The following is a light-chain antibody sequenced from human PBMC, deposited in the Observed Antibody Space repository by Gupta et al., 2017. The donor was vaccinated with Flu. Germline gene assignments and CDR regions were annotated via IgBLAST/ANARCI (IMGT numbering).Light chain of an antibody. V-gene: IGLV1-40*01. CDR1: SSNIGGVYK. CDR2: CDS. Sequence: TISCTGSSSNIGGVYKVHWYQQLPAGDPNLLIVCDSNRPSGVPDRFSCDTYCTYASLDINGRQDEDEANDYCQSSDSSMKGCYVFGLGTKVTVL. CDR3: QSSDSSMKGCYV. J-gene: IGLJ1*01.